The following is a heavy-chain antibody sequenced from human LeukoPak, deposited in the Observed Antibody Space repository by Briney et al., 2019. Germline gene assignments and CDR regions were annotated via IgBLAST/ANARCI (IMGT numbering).Heavy chain of an antibody. V-gene: IGHV3-21*01. CDR2: ISGSSSDI. J-gene: IGHJ6*02. D-gene: IGHD4-11*01. CDR1: GFSISTHT. Sequence: GGSLRLSCVASGFSISTHTLNWLRQAPGKGLEWLSAISGSSSDIFYADSLQGRFTISRDNAKNSLYLQMNTLRAEDTAVYYCTRDAYSINYYYNGMDVWGQGTTVIVSS. CDR3: TRDAYSINYYYNGMDV.